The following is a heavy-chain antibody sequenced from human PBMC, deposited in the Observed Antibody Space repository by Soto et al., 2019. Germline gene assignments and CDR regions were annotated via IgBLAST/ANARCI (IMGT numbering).Heavy chain of an antibody. CDR1: GGSISSGGYS. Sequence: SETLSLTCAVSGGSISSGGYSWSWIRQPPGKGLEWIGYIYHSGSTYYNPSLKSRVTISVDRSKNQFSLKLSSVTAADTAVYYCARGYGYGGNSRYFQHWGQGTLVTVSS. V-gene: IGHV4-30-2*01. D-gene: IGHD5-18*01. CDR3: ARGYGYGGNSRYFQH. J-gene: IGHJ1*01. CDR2: IYHSGST.